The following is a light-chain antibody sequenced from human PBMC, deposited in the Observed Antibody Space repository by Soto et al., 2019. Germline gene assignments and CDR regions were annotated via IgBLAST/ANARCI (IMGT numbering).Light chain of an antibody. V-gene: IGKV1-39*01. CDR1: QNIGSR. Sequence: DIQMTQSPSTLSASVGDRVAITCRASQNIGSRLAWYQQKPDEAPKLLIYDASSLESGVPSRFSGSGSGTDFTLTISSLQPEDFATYYCQQSYSTPPSFGQGTRLEIK. CDR2: DAS. CDR3: QQSYSTPPS. J-gene: IGKJ5*01.